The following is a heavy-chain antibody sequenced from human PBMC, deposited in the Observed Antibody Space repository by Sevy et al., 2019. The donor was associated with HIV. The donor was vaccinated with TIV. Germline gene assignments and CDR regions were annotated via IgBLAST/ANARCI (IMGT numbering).Heavy chain of an antibody. D-gene: IGHD3-10*01. J-gene: IGHJ4*02. V-gene: IGHV3-33*01. CDR1: GFTFSSYG. Sequence: GGSLRLSCAASGFTFSSYGMYWVRQAPGRGLEWVAVIWYDGSNKYYADSVKGRFTISRDNSKNTLYLQMNSLRAEDTAVYYCARALWFGELLDYWGQRTLVTVSS. CDR2: IWYDGSNK. CDR3: ARALWFGELLDY.